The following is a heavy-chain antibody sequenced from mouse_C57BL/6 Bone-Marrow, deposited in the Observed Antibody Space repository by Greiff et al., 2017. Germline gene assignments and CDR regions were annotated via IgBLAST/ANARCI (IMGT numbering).Heavy chain of an antibody. CDR1: GFTFSDYG. CDR3: ARRKGGNYAMDY. V-gene: IGHV5-17*01. J-gene: IGHJ4*01. Sequence: EVQLVESGGGLVKPGGSLKLSCAASGFTFSDYGMHWVRQAPEKGLEWVAYISSGSSTIYYADTVKGRFTISRDNAKNTLFLQMTSLRSEDTAMYYCARRKGGNYAMDYWGQGTSVTVSS. CDR2: ISSGSSTI.